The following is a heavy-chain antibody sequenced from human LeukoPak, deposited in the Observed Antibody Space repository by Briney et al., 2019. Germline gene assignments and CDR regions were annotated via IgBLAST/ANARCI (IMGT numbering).Heavy chain of an antibody. CDR2: ISPYNGNT. V-gene: IGHV1-18*01. J-gene: IGHJ5*02. CDR3: ARGRENWFDP. Sequence: GASVTVSCKDSGYTFTGYGISWVRQAPGQGLEWMGWISPYNGNTDYAQKLQGRVTMTTDTSTTTVYMELRSLTSDDTAVYYCARGRENWFDPWGQGTLVTVSS. CDR1: GYTFTGYG.